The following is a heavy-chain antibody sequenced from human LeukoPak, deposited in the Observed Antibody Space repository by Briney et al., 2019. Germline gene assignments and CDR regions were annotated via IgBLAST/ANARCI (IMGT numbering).Heavy chain of an antibody. CDR3: AKRGISSSWYYFDY. J-gene: IGHJ4*02. V-gene: IGHV3-53*01. CDR1: GFTVSSNY. D-gene: IGHD6-13*01. Sequence: PGGSLRLSCAASGFTVSSNYMSWVRQAPGKGLEWVSIIYSGGSRYYADSVKGRFTISRDNSKNTLYLQMNSLRAEDTAVYYCAKRGISSSWYYFDYWGQGTLVTVSS. CDR2: IYSGGSR.